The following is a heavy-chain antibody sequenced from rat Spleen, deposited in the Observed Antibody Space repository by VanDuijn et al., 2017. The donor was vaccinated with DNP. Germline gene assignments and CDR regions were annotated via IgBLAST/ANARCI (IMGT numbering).Heavy chain of an antibody. J-gene: IGHJ2*01. CDR2: ISSGGGTT. CDR1: GFIFNDYG. V-gene: IGHV5S13*01. CDR3: STLNSGTYDY. Sequence: EVQLVESGGGLVQPGRSLKLSCAASGFIFNDYGMAWVRQTPKKGLEWVATISSGGGTTYYRDSVKGRFTISRDDAKSTLYLQIDSLRSEDTATYYCSTLNSGTYDYWGQGVMVTVSS. D-gene: IGHD1-3*01.